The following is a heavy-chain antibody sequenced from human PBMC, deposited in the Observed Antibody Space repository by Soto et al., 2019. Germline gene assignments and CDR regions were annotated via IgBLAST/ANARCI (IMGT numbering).Heavy chain of an antibody. CDR1: GFTFSSYA. D-gene: IGHD3-10*01. Sequence: GGSLRLSCAASGFTFSSYAMRWVRQAPGKGLEWVAVISYDGTNKNYTDSVKGRFTISRDNSKNTLYLQMNSLRAEDTAVYYCARDMSYGSGSPPAYYYYGMDVWGQGTTVTVSS. J-gene: IGHJ6*02. V-gene: IGHV3-30-3*01. CDR2: ISYDGTNK. CDR3: ARDMSYGSGSPPAYYYYGMDV.